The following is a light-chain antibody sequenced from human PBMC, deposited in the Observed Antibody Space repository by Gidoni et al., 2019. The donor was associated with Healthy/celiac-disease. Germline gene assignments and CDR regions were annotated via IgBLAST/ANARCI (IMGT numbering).Light chain of an antibody. CDR1: QSISSY. J-gene: IGKJ5*01. V-gene: IGKV1-39*01. CDR3: QQSYSTLIT. Sequence: DIQMTQSPSSLSASVGDRVTITCRASQSISSYLNWYQQKPGKDPKLLIYAASSLQSGVPSRFSGSGSGTDFTLTISSLQPEDFATYYCQQSYSTLITFXQXTRLEIK. CDR2: AAS.